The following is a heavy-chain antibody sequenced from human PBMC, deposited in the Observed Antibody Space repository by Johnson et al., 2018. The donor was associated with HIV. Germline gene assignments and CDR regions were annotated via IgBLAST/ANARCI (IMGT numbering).Heavy chain of an antibody. CDR2: INWNGGST. Sequence: EVQLVESGGGLVQPGGSLKVSCAGFGFTFSGSAMNWVRQASGKGLEWVSGINWNGGSTGYADSVKGRFTISRDNAENTLYLQMNSLRGEDTALYYCARARGQLTRGDDAFDIWGQGTMVTVSS. CDR3: ARARGQLTRGDDAFDI. D-gene: IGHD6-13*01. CDR1: GFTFSGSA. V-gene: IGHV3-20*04. J-gene: IGHJ3*02.